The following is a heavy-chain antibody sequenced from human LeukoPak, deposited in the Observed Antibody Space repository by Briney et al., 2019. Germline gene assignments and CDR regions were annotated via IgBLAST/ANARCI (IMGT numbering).Heavy chain of an antibody. D-gene: IGHD2-2*01. CDR3: ARDRHCNSTSCLVHDYGDYLGDAFDI. J-gene: IGHJ3*02. CDR1: GGTFNNYA. CDR2: SIPFLGTA. V-gene: IGHV1-69*01. Sequence: PVQVSRKASGGTFNNYAIIWVRQAPGHGLEWMGGSIPFLGTAKYAQEFQDRVTITADESTNTAYMELSSLKSEDTAVYFCARDRHCNSTSCLVHDYGDYLGDAFDIWGQGTMVAVSS.